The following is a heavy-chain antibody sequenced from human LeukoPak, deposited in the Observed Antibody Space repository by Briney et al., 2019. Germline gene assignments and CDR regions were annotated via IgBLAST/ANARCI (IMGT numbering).Heavy chain of an antibody. D-gene: IGHD5-18*01. CDR3: ARDSAAMVTAHTGFDY. Sequence: PGGSLRLSCAASGFTFSSYGMHWVRQAPGKGLEWVAVIWYDGGNKYYADSVKGRFTISRDNSKNTLYLQMNSLRAEDTAVYYCARDSAAMVTAHTGFDYWGQGTLVTVSS. V-gene: IGHV3-33*01. CDR1: GFTFSSYG. J-gene: IGHJ4*02. CDR2: IWYDGGNK.